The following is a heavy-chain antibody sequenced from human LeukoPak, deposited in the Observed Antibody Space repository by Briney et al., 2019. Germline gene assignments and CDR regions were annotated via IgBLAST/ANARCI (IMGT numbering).Heavy chain of an antibody. J-gene: IGHJ4*02. Sequence: SETLSFTCAVYGGSFSGYYWSWIRQPPGKGLEWVGEINHSGSTNYNPSLKSRVTISVDTSKNQFSLKLSSVTAADTAVYYCARGRYSSGCLISIDYWGQGTLVTVSS. CDR1: GGSFSGYY. CDR2: INHSGST. CDR3: ARGRYSSGCLISIDY. V-gene: IGHV4-34*01. D-gene: IGHD6-19*01.